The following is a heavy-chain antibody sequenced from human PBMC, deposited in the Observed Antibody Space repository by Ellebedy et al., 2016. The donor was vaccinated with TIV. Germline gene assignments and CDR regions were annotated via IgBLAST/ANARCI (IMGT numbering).Heavy chain of an antibody. CDR3: AREKSGHKCNDGFDS. CDR2: IKKDGSEK. J-gene: IGHJ4*02. CDR1: GFTFSTYW. Sequence: GESLKISCAASGFTFSTYWMSWVRQAPGKGLEWVANIKKDGSEKYYVDSVKGRFTISRDNDKHSLFLQMNSLKAEDTAVYYCAREKSGHKCNDGFDSWGQGTLVTVSS. D-gene: IGHD1-1*01. V-gene: IGHV3-7*01.